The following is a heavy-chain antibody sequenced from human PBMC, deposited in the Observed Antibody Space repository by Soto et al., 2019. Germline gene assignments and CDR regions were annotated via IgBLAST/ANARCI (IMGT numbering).Heavy chain of an antibody. D-gene: IGHD3-3*01. V-gene: IGHV3-23*01. CDR3: AKDGRITIFGVVDYYYGMDV. CDR1: GFTFSSYA. J-gene: IGHJ6*02. CDR2: ISGSGGST. Sequence: GGSLRLSCAASGFTFSSYAMSWVRQAPGKGLEWVSAISGSGGSTYYADSVKGRFTISRDNSKNTLYLQMNSLRAEDTAVYYCAKDGRITIFGVVDYYYGMDVWGQGTTVTVSS.